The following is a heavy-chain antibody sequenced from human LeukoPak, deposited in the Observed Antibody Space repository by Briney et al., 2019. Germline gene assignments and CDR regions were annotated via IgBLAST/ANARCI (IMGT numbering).Heavy chain of an antibody. CDR1: GFTFSSYS. D-gene: IGHD3-3*01. CDR2: ISSSSSYI. V-gene: IGHV3-21*04. CDR3: AKDIASRITIFGVVSQ. Sequence: GGSLRLSWAASGFTFSSYSMNWVRQAPGKGLEWVSSISSSSSYIYYADSVKGRFTISRDNSKNALYLQMNSVRAEDEAVYYCAKDIASRITIFGVVSQWGQGTLVTVSS. J-gene: IGHJ4*02.